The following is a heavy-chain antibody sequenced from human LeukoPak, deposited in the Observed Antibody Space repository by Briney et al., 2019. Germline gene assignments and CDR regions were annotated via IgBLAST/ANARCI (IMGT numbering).Heavy chain of an antibody. J-gene: IGHJ4*02. Sequence: GGSLRLSCAASGFTFDDYAMHWVRQAPGKGLEWVSYISSSSSTIYYADSVKGRFTISRDNAKNSLYLQMNSLRAEDTAVYYCAREGQLGPSDYWGQGTLVTVSS. CDR1: GFTFDDYA. CDR3: AREGQLGPSDY. V-gene: IGHV3-48*01. CDR2: ISSSSSTI. D-gene: IGHD6-6*01.